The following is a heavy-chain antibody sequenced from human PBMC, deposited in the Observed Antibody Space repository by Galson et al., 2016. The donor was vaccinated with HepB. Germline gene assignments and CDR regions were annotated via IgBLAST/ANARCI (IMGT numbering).Heavy chain of an antibody. CDR1: GFTFGNYP. J-gene: IGHJ3*02. V-gene: IGHV3-23*01. CDR2: ISASGTDT. D-gene: IGHD6-19*01. CDR3: AKKGYSSGKFDAFDI. Sequence: LRLSCAASGFTFGNYPMMWVRQTSEKRLEWLSRISASGTDTHLADSVKGRFTISRDSSQNTLYLQMNSLRTEDTAVYFCAKKGYSSGKFDAFDIWGQGTVVTVSS.